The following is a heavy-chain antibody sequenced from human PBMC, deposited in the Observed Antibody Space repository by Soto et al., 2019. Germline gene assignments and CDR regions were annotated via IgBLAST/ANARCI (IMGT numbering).Heavy chain of an antibody. Sequence: ASVKVSCKASGYTFTSYYMHWVRQAPGQGLEWMGIINPSGGSTSYAQKFQGRVTMTRDTSTSTVYMELSSLRSEDTAVYYCARSLQAGYCSGGSCYVVPWFDPWGQGTLVTVSS. CDR2: INPSGGST. J-gene: IGHJ5*02. V-gene: IGHV1-46*03. CDR3: ARSLQAGYCSGGSCYVVPWFDP. D-gene: IGHD2-15*01. CDR1: GYTFTSYY.